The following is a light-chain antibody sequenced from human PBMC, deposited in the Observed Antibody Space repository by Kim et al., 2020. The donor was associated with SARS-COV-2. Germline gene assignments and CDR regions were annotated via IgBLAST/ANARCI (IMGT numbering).Light chain of an antibody. CDR1: QTVLYNSNNKNY. CDR3: QQYYSTPPS. Sequence: SATLNCKSSQTVLYNSNNKNYLAWYQQKPGQAPKLLIYWASIRESGVSVRFSGSGSETDFTLTISSLQAEDVAVYYCQQYYSTPPSFGQGTKLEI. J-gene: IGKJ2*03. V-gene: IGKV4-1*01. CDR2: WAS.